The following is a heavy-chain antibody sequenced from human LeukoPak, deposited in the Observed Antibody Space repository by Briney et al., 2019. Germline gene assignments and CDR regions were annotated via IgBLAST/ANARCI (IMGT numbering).Heavy chain of an antibody. CDR2: ISGSGGST. J-gene: IGHJ4*02. V-gene: IGHV3-23*01. D-gene: IGHD2-2*01. Sequence: GGSLRLSCAASGFTFSSYAMSWVRQAPGKGLEWVSAISGSGGSTYYADSVKGRFTISRDNSKNTLYLQMNSLRAEDTAVCYCAKDRRVKGCSSTSCSTHFDYWGQGTLVTVSS. CDR1: GFTFSSYA. CDR3: AKDRRVKGCSSTSCSTHFDY.